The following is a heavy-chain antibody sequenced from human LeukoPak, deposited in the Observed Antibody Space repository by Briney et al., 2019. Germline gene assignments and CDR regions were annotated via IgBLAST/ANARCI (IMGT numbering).Heavy chain of an antibody. V-gene: IGHV4-59*01. J-gene: IGHJ4*02. D-gene: IGHD6-19*01. CDR1: GGSISSYY. CDR3: ARGGSSGWPDY. Sequence: SETLSLTCTVSGGSISSYYWSWIRQPPGERLEWIGFIYYSGSTNYNPSLKSRVTMSIDTSKNQFSLRLSSVTAADTAVYYCARGGSSGWPDYWGQGILVTVAS. CDR2: IYYSGST.